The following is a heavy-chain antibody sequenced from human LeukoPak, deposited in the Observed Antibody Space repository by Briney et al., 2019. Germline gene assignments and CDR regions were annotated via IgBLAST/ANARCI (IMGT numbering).Heavy chain of an antibody. D-gene: IGHD2-2*01. Sequence: PGGSLRLSCAASGFTFSSYAMNWARQAPGKGLEWVSAISGSGASTYYADSVKGRFTISRDNSKNTLYLQMNSLRAEDTAIYYCAKAALRYQLLSSLDYWGQGTLVTVSP. J-gene: IGHJ4*02. CDR1: GFTFSSYA. V-gene: IGHV3-23*01. CDR2: ISGSGAST. CDR3: AKAALRYQLLSSLDY.